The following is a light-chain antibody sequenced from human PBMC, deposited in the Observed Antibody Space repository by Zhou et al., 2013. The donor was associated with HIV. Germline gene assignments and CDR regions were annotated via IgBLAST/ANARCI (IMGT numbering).Light chain of an antibody. Sequence: AIRMTQSPSSLSASTGDRVTITCRASQGISSYLAWYQQKPGKAPKLLIYAASTLQSGVPSRFSGSGSGTDFTLTISCLQSEDFATYYCQQYYSYPRTFGQGNQGG. J-gene: IGKJ1*01. V-gene: IGKV1-8*01. CDR2: AAS. CDR1: QGISSY. CDR3: QQYYSYPRT.